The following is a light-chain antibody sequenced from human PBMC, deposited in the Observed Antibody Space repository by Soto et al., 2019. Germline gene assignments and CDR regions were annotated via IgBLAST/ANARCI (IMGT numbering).Light chain of an antibody. CDR2: GAS. CDR1: QSVSNNY. J-gene: IGKJ1*01. Sequence: EIVLTQSPGTLSLSPGARATLSCRASQSVSNNYLAWYQQKPGQAPRLLIYGASIRATGIPDRFSGSGSGTDFTLTISRLEPEDFALYYCQQYHTSPLTVGKGNKVDIK. CDR3: QQYHTSPLT. V-gene: IGKV3-20*01.